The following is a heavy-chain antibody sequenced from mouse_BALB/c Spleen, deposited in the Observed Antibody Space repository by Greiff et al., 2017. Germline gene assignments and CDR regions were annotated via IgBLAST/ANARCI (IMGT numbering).Heavy chain of an antibody. CDR1: GFAFSSYD. CDR3: TRQDDYPNYAMDY. J-gene: IGHJ4*01. V-gene: IGHV5-12-1*01. D-gene: IGHD2-4*01. Sequence: EVKVVESGGGLVKPGGSLKLSCAASGFAFSSYDMSWVRQTPEKRLEWVAYISSGGGSTYYPDTVKGRFTISRDNAKNTLYLQMSSLKSEDTAMYYCTRQDDYPNYAMDYWGQGTSVTVSS. CDR2: ISSGGGST.